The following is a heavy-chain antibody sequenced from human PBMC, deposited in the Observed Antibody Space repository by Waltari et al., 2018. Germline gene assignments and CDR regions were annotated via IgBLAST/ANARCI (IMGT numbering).Heavy chain of an antibody. CDR2: IKQDGSEK. Sequence: RLSCAASGFTFSRYWMSWVRQAPGQGLEWVANIKQDGSEKYYVDSVKGRFTISRDNATNSLYLQMNSLRAEDTAVYYCARGPRHEIYYYGSGSYYGGDYWGQGTLVTVYS. J-gene: IGHJ4*02. CDR3: ARGPRHEIYYYGSGSYYGGDY. CDR1: GFTFSRYW. D-gene: IGHD3-10*01. V-gene: IGHV3-7*01.